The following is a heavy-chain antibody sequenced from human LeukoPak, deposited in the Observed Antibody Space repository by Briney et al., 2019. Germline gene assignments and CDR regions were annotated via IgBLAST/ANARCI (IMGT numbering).Heavy chain of an antibody. J-gene: IGHJ6*02. Sequence: GGSLRLSCAASGLNFSSRWMNWVRQAPGQGLEWVANIKQDGSEKDYVDSVKGRFTISRDNAKNSLYLQMNNLRAEDTAVYYCARYCGGDCYGMDVWGQGTTVTVSS. CDR2: IKQDGSEK. V-gene: IGHV3-7*01. CDR3: ARYCGGDCYGMDV. D-gene: IGHD2-21*01. CDR1: GLNFSSRW.